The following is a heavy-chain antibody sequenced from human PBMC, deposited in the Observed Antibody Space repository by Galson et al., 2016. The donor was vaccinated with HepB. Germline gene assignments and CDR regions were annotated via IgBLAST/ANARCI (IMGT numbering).Heavy chain of an antibody. CDR1: GYTFTNYW. CDR3: ARRDRDCSGGTCYARNFDY. D-gene: IGHD2-15*01. CDR2: IYPGDSDI. Sequence: QSGAEVKKPGESLTISCQASGYTFTNYWIGWVRQMPGEGLEWMGIIYPGDSDIRYNSSFQGQVTISADHSITTAYLQWGSLKASDSAIYFCARRDRDCSGGTCYARNFDYWGQGTLVSVSS. J-gene: IGHJ4*02. V-gene: IGHV5-51*01.